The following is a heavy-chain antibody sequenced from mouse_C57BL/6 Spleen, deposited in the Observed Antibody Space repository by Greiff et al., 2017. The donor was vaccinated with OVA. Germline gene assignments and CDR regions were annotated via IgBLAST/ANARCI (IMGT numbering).Heavy chain of an antibody. Sequence: VQLQQPGAELVKPGASVKLSCKASGYTFTSYWMQWVKQRPGQGLEWIGEIDPSDSYTNYNQKFKGKATLTVDTSSSTAYMQLSSLTSEDSAVYCCAREEVTKVFAYWGQGTLVTVSA. CDR3: AREEVTKVFAY. V-gene: IGHV1-50*01. J-gene: IGHJ3*01. CDR2: IDPSDSYT. CDR1: GYTFTSYW.